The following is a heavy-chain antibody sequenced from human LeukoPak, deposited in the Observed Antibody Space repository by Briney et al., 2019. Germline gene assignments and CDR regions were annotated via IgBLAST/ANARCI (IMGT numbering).Heavy chain of an antibody. Sequence: SETLSLTCTVSGGSINTYYWSWLRQPPGKGLEWIGFISYSGSTDHNPSLKGRVTMSVDMSKNQFSLRLSSVTAADTAIYYCARHDHGYSSGRFDCWGQGTLVTVSS. CDR3: ARHDHGYSSGRFDC. CDR2: ISYSGST. CDR1: GGSINTYY. J-gene: IGHJ4*02. V-gene: IGHV4-59*08. D-gene: IGHD5-18*01.